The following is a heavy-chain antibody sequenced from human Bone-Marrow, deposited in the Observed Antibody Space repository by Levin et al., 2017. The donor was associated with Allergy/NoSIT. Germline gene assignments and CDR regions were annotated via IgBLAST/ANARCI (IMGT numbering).Heavy chain of an antibody. J-gene: IGHJ5*02. CDR3: ARRIVGGGYH. V-gene: IGHV4-39*01. CDR1: GGSISSSSSY. Sequence: SETLSLTCTVSGGSISSSSSYWGWIRQSPGKGLEWLGSISYSGSTYYSPSLKSRVTISVDTSKNQFSLNLSTVTAADTAMYFCARRIVGGGYHWGQGTLVTVSS. D-gene: IGHD2/OR15-2a*01. CDR2: ISYSGST.